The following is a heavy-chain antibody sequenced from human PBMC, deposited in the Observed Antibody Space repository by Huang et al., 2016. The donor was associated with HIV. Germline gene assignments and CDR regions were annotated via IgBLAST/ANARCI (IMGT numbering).Heavy chain of an antibody. J-gene: IGHJ6*02. V-gene: IGHV5-51*01. Sequence: EVQLVQSGTQVKKPGESLKISCKGSEYSFSSYWIDWVRQMPGKGLDWMGILYPGDGDIKYSPSFQVQVTISADKSTTTAYLQWGGLKASDTGIYYCARVGSGKSGYFYYGLDVWGQGTKVTVSS. CDR2: LYPGDGDI. CDR1: EYSFSSYW. D-gene: IGHD3-10*01. CDR3: ARVGSGKSGYFYYGLDV.